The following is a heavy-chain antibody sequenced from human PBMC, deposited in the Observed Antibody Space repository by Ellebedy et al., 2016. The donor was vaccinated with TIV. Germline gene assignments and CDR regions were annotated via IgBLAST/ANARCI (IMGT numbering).Heavy chain of an antibody. J-gene: IGHJ4*02. CDR2: ISAYNGNT. D-gene: IGHD6-13*01. V-gene: IGHV1-18*04. CDR3: ASGIAAASGRDY. Sequence: GESLKISXKGSGYSFTSYGISWVRQAPGQGLEWMGWISAYNGNTNYAQKLQGRVTMTTDTSTSTAYMELRSLRSDHTAVYYCASGIAAASGRDYWGQGTLVTVSS. CDR1: GYSFTSYG.